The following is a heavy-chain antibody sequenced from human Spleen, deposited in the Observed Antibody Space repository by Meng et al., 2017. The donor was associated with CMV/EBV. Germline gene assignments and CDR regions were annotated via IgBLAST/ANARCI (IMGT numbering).Heavy chain of an antibody. CDR1: GGSISSYY. CDR2: IYYSGST. J-gene: IGHJ3*02. D-gene: IGHD3-22*01. CDR3: ARDRGYYDNSGYYYGDAFDI. V-gene: IGHV4-59*12. Sequence: SETLSLTCTVSGGSISSYYWSWIRQPPGKGLEWIGSIYYSGSTYYNPSLKSRVTISEDTSKNQFSLKLSSVTAADTAVYYCARDRGYYDNSGYYYGDAFDIWGQGTMVTVSS.